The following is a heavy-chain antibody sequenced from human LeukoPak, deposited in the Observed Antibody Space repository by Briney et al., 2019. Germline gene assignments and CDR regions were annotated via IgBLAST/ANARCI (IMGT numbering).Heavy chain of an antibody. Sequence: GGSLRLSCAASGFTFDDYAMSWVRQAPGKGLESVSGINWNGGSTGYADSVKGRLTISRDNAKTSLYLQMNSLRAEDTALYYCARVEQQSSALYYYYYYMDVWGKGTTVTVSS. CDR3: ARVEQQSSALYYYYYYMDV. J-gene: IGHJ6*03. CDR1: GFTFDDYA. V-gene: IGHV3-20*04. CDR2: INWNGGST. D-gene: IGHD6-13*01.